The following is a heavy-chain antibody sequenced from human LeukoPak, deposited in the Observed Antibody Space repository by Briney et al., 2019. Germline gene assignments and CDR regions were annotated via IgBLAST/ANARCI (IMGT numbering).Heavy chain of an antibody. CDR3: ARQVGDYGPDY. CDR1: GGSISSGSYY. Sequence: SQTLSLTCTVSGGSISSGSYYWSWIRQPAGKGLEWIGRIYTSGSTNYNPSLKSRVTISVDTSKNQFSLKLSSVTAADTAVYYCARQVGDYGPDYWGQGALVTVSS. V-gene: IGHV4-61*02. D-gene: IGHD3-10*01. CDR2: IYTSGST. J-gene: IGHJ4*02.